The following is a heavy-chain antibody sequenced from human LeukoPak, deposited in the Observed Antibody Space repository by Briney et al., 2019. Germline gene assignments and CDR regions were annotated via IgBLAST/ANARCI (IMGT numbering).Heavy chain of an antibody. CDR2: ISNNGGST. CDR3: ARLSVAVVDADY. J-gene: IGHJ4*02. D-gene: IGHD6-19*01. V-gene: IGHV3-64*01. CDR1: GFTFSSYA. Sequence: GGSLRLSCAASGFTFSSYAKHWVPQAPGKGLEYVSAISNNGGSTYYANSVKGRFTISRDNSKNTLYLQMGSLRAEAMALDYGARLSVAVVDADYSGQGTLVTVSS.